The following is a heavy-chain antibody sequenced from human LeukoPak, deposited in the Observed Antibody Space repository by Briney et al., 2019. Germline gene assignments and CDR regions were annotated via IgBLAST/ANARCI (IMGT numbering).Heavy chain of an antibody. CDR3: ARSQYSSGWHGYYFDY. CDR1: GFTFSTYW. J-gene: IGHJ4*02. CDR2: IISDGGSI. V-gene: IGHV3-74*01. D-gene: IGHD6-19*01. Sequence: GRPLRLSCAASGFTFSTYWMHWVRQAPGKGLVWVSRIISDGGSINYADSVKGRFTISRDNAKNTLYLQMNSLRAEDTAVYYCARSQYSSGWHGYYFDYWGQGTLVTVSS.